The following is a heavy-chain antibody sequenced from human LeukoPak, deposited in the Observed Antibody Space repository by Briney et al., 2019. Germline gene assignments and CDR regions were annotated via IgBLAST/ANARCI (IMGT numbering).Heavy chain of an antibody. J-gene: IGHJ4*02. V-gene: IGHV4-39*01. D-gene: IGHD1-26*01. Sequence: SETLSLTCTVSGGSVSSGSYYWSWIRQPPGKGLEWIGSIYYSGSTYYNPSLQTRVTISVDTSNNQFSLKLNSVTAADTAFYYCSASGSYYRPFDYWGQGTLVTVSS. CDR1: GGSVSSGSYY. CDR2: IYYSGST. CDR3: SASGSYYRPFDY.